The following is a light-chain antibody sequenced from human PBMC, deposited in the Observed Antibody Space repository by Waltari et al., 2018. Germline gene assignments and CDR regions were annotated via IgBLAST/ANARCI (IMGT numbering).Light chain of an antibody. CDR3: QQIDNLPLT. V-gene: IGKV1-33*01. Sequence: DIQMTKSPSSLSASVGDRITITCQASQDISNYLNWYQHKPGKAPKFLIYDASNLETGVPSRFSGSGSGTDFTFTISSLQPEDIATYYCQQIDNLPLTFGQGTRLEI. CDR1: QDISNY. J-gene: IGKJ5*01. CDR2: DAS.